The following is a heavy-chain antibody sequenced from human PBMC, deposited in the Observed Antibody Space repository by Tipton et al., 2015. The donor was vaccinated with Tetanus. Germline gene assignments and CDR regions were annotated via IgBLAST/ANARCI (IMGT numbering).Heavy chain of an antibody. CDR1: GGSISSGGYY. CDR2: IYYSGGT. Sequence: LRLSCTVSGGSISSGGYYWSWIRQHPGKGLEWIGDIYYSGGTYYNPSLKSRVTLPVDTSKNQFSLKLNSVTAADTAVYYCARDQARGARGWNYFDYWGQGTLVTVSS. V-gene: IGHV4-31*03. J-gene: IGHJ4*02. D-gene: IGHD1-26*01. CDR3: ARDQARGARGWNYFDY.